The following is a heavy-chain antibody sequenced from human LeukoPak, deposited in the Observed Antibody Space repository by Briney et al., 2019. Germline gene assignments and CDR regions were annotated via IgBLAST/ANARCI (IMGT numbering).Heavy chain of an antibody. Sequence: ASETLSLTCAVYGGSFSGYYWSWIRQPPGKGLEWIGEINHSGSTNYNPSLKSRVTISVDTSKNQFSLKLSSVTAADTAVYYCARELRYFDWLLSYYFDYWGQGTLVTVSS. J-gene: IGHJ4*02. CDR2: INHSGST. CDR3: ARELRYFDWLLSYYFDY. CDR1: GGSFSGYY. D-gene: IGHD3-9*01. V-gene: IGHV4-34*01.